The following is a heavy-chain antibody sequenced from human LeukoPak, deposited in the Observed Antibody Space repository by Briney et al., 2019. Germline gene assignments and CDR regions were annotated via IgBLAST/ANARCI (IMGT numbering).Heavy chain of an antibody. Sequence: SETLSLTCTVSGGSIXSGDYYWSWLRQPPGKGLEWIGYIYYSGSTYYNPSLKSRVTISVDTSKNQFCLKLSSVTAADTAVYYCAREKATVVNYFDYWGQGTLVTVSS. CDR3: AREKATVVNYFDY. CDR1: GGSIXSGDYY. V-gene: IGHV4-30-4*01. J-gene: IGHJ4*02. CDR2: IYYSGST. D-gene: IGHD2-15*01.